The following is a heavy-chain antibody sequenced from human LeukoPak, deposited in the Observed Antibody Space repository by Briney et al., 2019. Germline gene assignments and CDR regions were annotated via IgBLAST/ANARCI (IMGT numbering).Heavy chain of an antibody. V-gene: IGHV4-4*07. CDR2: IYTSGST. CDR1: GGSISSYY. D-gene: IGHD2-2*01. CDR3: AREKVPADYYYYGIDV. Sequence: PSETLSLTCTVSGGSISSYYWSWIRQPAGKGLEWIGRIYTSGSTNYNPSLKSRVTMSVDTSKNQFSLKLSSVTAADTAVYYCAREKVPADYYYYGIDVWGQGTTVTVSS. J-gene: IGHJ6*02.